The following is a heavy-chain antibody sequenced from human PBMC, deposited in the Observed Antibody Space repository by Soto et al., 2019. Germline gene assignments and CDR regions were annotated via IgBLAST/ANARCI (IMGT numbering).Heavy chain of an antibody. V-gene: IGHV3-23*01. CDR1: GFTFSSYT. Sequence: GGSLRLSCAASGFTFSSYTLNWVRRAPGKGLEWVATSSDRRTGNTHYSDSVRGRFTLSRDYSRNILFLQMDSLRADDTALYYCTTWLTARFGYWGQGTQVTVPQ. CDR2: SSDRRTGNT. J-gene: IGHJ4*02. D-gene: IGHD2-21*02. CDR3: TTWLTARFGY.